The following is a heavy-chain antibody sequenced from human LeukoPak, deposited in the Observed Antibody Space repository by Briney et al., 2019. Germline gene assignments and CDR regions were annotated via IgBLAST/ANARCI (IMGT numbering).Heavy chain of an antibody. V-gene: IGHV3-9*01. CDR1: VHTFDEYA. J-gene: IGHJ4*02. CDR3: AKDISVGATPHYFVY. D-gene: IGHD1-26*01. CDR2: IFWKSGII. Sequence: GGPLTLSCAPSVHTFDEYAMHCLRRAPEGGGEWVSGIFWKSGIIGCAHSVKGRFPLSRDKAQNSLDMEKNSPRAEDTALFYFAKDISVGATPHYFVYWGEGNLVTVSS.